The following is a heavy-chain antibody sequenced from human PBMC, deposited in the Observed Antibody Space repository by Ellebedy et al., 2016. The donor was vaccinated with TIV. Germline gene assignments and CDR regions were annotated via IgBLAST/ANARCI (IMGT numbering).Heavy chain of an antibody. D-gene: IGHD3-9*01. CDR3: TKGFYWD. J-gene: IGHJ4*02. CDR2: SRNKADNYAT. Sequence: GGSLRLSXAASGFTFSDQPMDWVRQAPGMELEWVGRSRNKADNYATVYAASVRGRFIISRDGSKNSLYLQMNSLKTEDTAVYYCTKGFYWDWGQGTLVTVAS. CDR1: GFTFSDQP. V-gene: IGHV3-72*01.